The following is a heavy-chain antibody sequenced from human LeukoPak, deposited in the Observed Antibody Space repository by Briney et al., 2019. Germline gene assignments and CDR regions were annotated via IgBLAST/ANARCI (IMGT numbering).Heavy chain of an antibody. J-gene: IGHJ3*02. CDR3: ARGRRGWKLDI. CDR2: INHSGST. CDR1: GGSFSGYY. Sequence: PSETLSLTCAVYGGSFSGYYWSWIRQPPGKGLEWIGEINHSGSTNYNPSLKSRVTISVDTSKNQFSLKLSSVTAADTAVYYCARGRRGWKLDIWGQGTMVTVSS. V-gene: IGHV4-34*01. D-gene: IGHD1-1*01.